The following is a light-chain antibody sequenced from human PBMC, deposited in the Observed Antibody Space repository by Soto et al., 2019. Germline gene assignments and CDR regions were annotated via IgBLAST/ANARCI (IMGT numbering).Light chain of an antibody. CDR3: QQRSNWPTGNT. CDR2: DTS. J-gene: IGKJ2*01. Sequence: EIVLTQSPATLSLSPGERATLSCRASQSVSSYLAWYQQKPGQAPRLLIYDTSNRATGIPARFSGSVSGTDFTLTISSLEPEDFAVYYCQQRSNWPTGNTFGQGTKLEIK. V-gene: IGKV3-11*01. CDR1: QSVSSY.